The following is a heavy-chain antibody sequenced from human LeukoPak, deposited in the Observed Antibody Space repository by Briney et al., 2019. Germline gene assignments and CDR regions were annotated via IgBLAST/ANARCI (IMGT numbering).Heavy chain of an antibody. J-gene: IGHJ6*02. D-gene: IGHD2-15*01. Sequence: GGSLRLSCAASGFTFSNYWMHWVRQAPGKGLEWVSVISYGGGSTYHADSVKGRVTISRDNSKNTLDLQMNSLRAEDTAIYYCAKLQGSNYYYGMDVWGQGTTVTVSS. V-gene: IGHV3-23*01. CDR2: ISYGGGST. CDR1: GFTFSNYW. CDR3: AKLQGSNYYYGMDV.